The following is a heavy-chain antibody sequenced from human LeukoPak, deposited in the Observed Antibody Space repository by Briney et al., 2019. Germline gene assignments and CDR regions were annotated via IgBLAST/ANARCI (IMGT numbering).Heavy chain of an antibody. CDR2: IKQDGSEK. CDR1: GFTFSSYW. V-gene: IGHV3-7*04. D-gene: IGHD6-13*01. CDR3: ARARDLAAAGPGAY. J-gene: IGHJ4*02. Sequence: GGSLRLSCAASGFTFSSYWMTWVRQAPGKGLEWVANIKQDGSEKYYVDSVKGRFTISRDNAKNSLYLQMNSLRAEDTAVYYCARARDLAAAGPGAYWGQGTLVTVSS.